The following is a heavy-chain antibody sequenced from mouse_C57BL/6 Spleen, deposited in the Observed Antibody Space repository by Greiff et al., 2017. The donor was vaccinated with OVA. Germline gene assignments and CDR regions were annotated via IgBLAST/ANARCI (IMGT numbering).Heavy chain of an antibody. Sequence: QVQLQQSGAELVRPGASVTLSCKASGYTFTDYEMHWVKQTPVHGLEWIGAIDPETGGTAYNQKFKGKATLTADKSSSTAYMELRSLTSEDSAVYYCTRSSSYVAWFAYWGQGTLVTVSA. J-gene: IGHJ3*01. CDR2: IDPETGGT. CDR3: TRSSSYVAWFAY. V-gene: IGHV1-15*01. CDR1: GYTFTDYE. D-gene: IGHD1-1*01.